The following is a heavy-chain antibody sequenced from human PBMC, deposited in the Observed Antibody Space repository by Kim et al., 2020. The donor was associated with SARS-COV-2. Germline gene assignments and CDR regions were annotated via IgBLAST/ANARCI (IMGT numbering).Heavy chain of an antibody. J-gene: IGHJ6*02. CDR2: IRNKANRYAT. V-gene: IGHV3-73*01. Sequence: GGSLRLSCAASGFTFSGSTMHWVRQASGKGLEWAGRIRNKANRYATTYAASVKGRFTISRDDSKNTAYLQMNSLKTEDTAVYYCRGGGANYAMDVWGQGTTVTVSS. CDR3: RGGGANYAMDV. CDR1: GFTFSGST. D-gene: IGHD3-16*01.